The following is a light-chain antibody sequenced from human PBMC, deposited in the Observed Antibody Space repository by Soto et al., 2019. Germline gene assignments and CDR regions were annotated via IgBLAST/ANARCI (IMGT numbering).Light chain of an antibody. Sequence: QSVLTQPASVSGSPGQSLSISCTGASSDVGRYNLVSWYRQHPGKAPKLMIYEVSKRPSGVSHRFSGSRSGNTASLTISGLHAEDEADYYCCSYAGSDYVFGTGTKVPVL. CDR3: CSYAGSDYV. CDR2: EVS. CDR1: SSDVGRYNL. V-gene: IGLV2-23*02. J-gene: IGLJ1*01.